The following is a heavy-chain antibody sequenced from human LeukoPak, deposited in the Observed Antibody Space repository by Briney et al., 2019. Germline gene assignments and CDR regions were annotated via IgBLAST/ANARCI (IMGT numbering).Heavy chain of an antibody. D-gene: IGHD1-26*01. J-gene: IGHJ3*02. CDR3: ARNSGSQAMDI. CDR1: GFTFSSYS. Sequence: GGSLRLSCAASGFTFSSYSMNWVRQAPGKGLEWVAVIWYDGSNKYYADSVKSRFTISRDNSKNTLYLQMNSLRAEDTAVYYCARNSGSQAMDIWGQGTMVTVSS. CDR2: IWYDGSNK. V-gene: IGHV3-33*08.